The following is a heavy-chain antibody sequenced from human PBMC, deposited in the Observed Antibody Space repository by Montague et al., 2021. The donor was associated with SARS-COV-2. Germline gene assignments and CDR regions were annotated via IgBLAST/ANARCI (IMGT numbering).Heavy chain of an antibody. CDR2: VHYNGRT. J-gene: IGHJ4*02. Sequence: SETLSLTCSVSGVSISSGSYYWGWIRQPPGKGLDWIGSVHYNGRTYYNPSLKSRVTIYVDTSKNQISLRLSSVTAADTAVYYSTRHVHMTWPEPSPGFDYWGQGTLVTVSS. CDR1: GVSISSGSYY. D-gene: IGHD1-1*01. V-gene: IGHV4-39*01. CDR3: TRHVHMTWPEPSPGFDY.